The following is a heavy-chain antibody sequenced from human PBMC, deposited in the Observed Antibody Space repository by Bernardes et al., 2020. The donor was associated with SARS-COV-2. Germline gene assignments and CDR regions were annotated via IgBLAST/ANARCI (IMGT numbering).Heavy chain of an antibody. Sequence: AARKDFCKVSGNSLTEASIYWVRQAPGQGLEWMGSFDPQYGDPIYAQKFQGRITMTEDTSTDTAYMELSGLRSEDTAVYYCATDSISGIVIMAWVYWGQGTLVTVS. CDR2: FDPQYGDP. D-gene: IGHD3-3*01. CDR1: GNSLTEAS. CDR3: ATDSISGIVIMAWVY. J-gene: IGHJ4*02. V-gene: IGHV1-24*01.